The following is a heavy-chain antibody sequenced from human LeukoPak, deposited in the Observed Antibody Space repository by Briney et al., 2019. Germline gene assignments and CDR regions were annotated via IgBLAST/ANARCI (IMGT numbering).Heavy chain of an antibody. CDR3: ARAEYYYDSSGLKGLPFDY. CDR2: INPNSDGT. D-gene: IGHD3-22*01. J-gene: IGHJ4*02. Sequence: ASVKVSCKASEYTFTGYYMNWVRQAPGQGLEWMGWINPNSDGTNYAQKFQGRVTMTRDTSISTAYMELSRLRSDDTAVYYCARAEYYYDSSGLKGLPFDYWGQGTLVTVSS. V-gene: IGHV1-2*02. CDR1: EYTFTGYY.